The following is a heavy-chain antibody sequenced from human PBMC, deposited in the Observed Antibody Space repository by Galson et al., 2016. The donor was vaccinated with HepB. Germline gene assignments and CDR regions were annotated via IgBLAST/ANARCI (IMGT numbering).Heavy chain of an antibody. V-gene: IGHV3-33*01. CDR2: MLSDADNK. CDR1: GFIFSNFG. CDR3: ARDLFLGGPVRDP. D-gene: IGHD3-16*01. Sequence: SLRLSCAASGFIFSNFGFHWVRQAPGKGLEWVAVMLSDADNKYYAESMKGRFTISRDNSKNTLYLQMNSLRAEDTAVYYCARDLFLGGPVRDPWGQGTLVIVSS. J-gene: IGHJ5*02.